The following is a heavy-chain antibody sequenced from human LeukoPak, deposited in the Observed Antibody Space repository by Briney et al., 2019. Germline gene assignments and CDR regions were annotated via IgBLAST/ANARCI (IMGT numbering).Heavy chain of an antibody. Sequence: SETLSLTCAVYGGSFSGYYWSWIRQPPGKGLEWIGEINHSGSTNYNPSLKSRVTISVDTSKNQFSLKLSSVTAADTAVYYCAREFSGYDFDYRGQGTLVTVSS. CDR2: INHSGST. CDR3: AREFSGYDFDY. CDR1: GGSFSGYY. V-gene: IGHV4-34*01. J-gene: IGHJ4*02. D-gene: IGHD5-12*01.